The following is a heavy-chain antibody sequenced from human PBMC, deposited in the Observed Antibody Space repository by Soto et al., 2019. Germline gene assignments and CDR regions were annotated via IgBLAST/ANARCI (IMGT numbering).Heavy chain of an antibody. CDR3: AREGGAGTAFDY. D-gene: IGHD1-7*01. CDR1: GFTFSSYA. CDR2: ISYDGSNK. V-gene: IGHV3-30-3*01. J-gene: IGHJ4*02. Sequence: QVQLVESGGGVVQPGRSLRLSCAASGFTFSSYAMHWVRQAPGKGLEWVAVISYDGSNKYYADSVKGRFTISRDNSKNTLYLQMNRLRAEDTAVYYCAREGGAGTAFDYWGQGTLVTVSS.